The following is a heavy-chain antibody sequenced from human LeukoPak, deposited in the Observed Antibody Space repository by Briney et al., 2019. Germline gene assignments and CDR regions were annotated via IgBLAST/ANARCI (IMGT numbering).Heavy chain of an antibody. CDR2: IYHSGGT. V-gene: IGHV4-4*02. J-gene: IGHJ4*02. D-gene: IGHD6-13*01. CDR3: ARGGIAAAGNFDY. CDR1: GGSISSSNW. Sequence: SETLSLTCAVSGGSISSSNWWSWVRQPPGKGLEWIGEIYHSGGTNYNPSLKSRVTISVDKSKNQFSLKLSSVTAADTAVYYCARGGIAAAGNFDYWGQGTLVTVSS.